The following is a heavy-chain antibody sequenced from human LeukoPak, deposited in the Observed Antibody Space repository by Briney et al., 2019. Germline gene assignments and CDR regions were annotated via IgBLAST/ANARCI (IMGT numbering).Heavy chain of an antibody. CDR2: ISDDGSNK. Sequence: PGRSLRLSCAASGFTFSNYVMHWVRQAPGKGLEWVAVISDDGSNKYYADSVKGRFTISRDNSKNTVYLQVNSLRPEDTAMYYCARSPVVAAALLYWGQGTVVTVSS. CDR3: ARSPVVAAALLY. CDR1: GFTFSNYV. J-gene: IGHJ4*02. V-gene: IGHV3-30-3*01. D-gene: IGHD5-12*01.